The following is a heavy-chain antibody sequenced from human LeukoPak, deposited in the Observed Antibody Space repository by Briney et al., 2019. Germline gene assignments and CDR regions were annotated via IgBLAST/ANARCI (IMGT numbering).Heavy chain of an antibody. V-gene: IGHV3-23*01. J-gene: IGHJ4*02. CDR1: GFTFSSYA. Sequence: GGSLRLSCAASGFTFSSYAMSWVRQAPGKGLEWVSAIRGSGGSTYYADSVKGRFTISRDNSKNTLYLQMNSLRAEDTAVYYCAKVRGKYYYDSSGYYFFDYWGQGTLVTVSS. CDR2: IRGSGGST. D-gene: IGHD3-22*01. CDR3: AKVRGKYYYDSSGYYFFDY.